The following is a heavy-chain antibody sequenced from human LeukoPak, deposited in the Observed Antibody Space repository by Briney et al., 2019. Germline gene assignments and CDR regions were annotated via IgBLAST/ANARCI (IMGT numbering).Heavy chain of an antibody. Sequence: GGSLRLSCAASGFTFSSYEMNWVRQAPGKGLEWVSYISSSGSTIYYADSVKGRFTISRDNAKNSLYLQMNSLRAEDTAVYYCARSGGYDILTGYPKYYFDYWGQGTLVTVSS. CDR1: GFTFSSYE. CDR2: ISSSGSTI. D-gene: IGHD3-9*01. J-gene: IGHJ4*02. CDR3: ARSGGYDILTGYPKYYFDY. V-gene: IGHV3-48*03.